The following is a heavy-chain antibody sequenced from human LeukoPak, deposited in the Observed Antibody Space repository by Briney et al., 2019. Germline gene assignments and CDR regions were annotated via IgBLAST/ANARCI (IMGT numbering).Heavy chain of an antibody. CDR1: GGSFSGYY. CDR3: ARDTKNYYGSGSYYIPYYYYYMDV. V-gene: IGHV4-4*07. D-gene: IGHD3-10*01. J-gene: IGHJ6*03. CDR2: IYTSGST. Sequence: SETLSLTCAVYGGSFSGYYWSWIRQPAGKGLEWIGRIYTSGSTNYNPSLKSRVTMSVDTSKNQFSLKLSSVTAADTAVYYCARDTKNYYGSGSYYIPYYYYYMDVWGKGTTVTISS.